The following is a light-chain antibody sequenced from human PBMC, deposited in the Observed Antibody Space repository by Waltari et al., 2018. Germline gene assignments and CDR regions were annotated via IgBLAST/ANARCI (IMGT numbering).Light chain of an antibody. CDR2: WAS. Sequence: DIVMTQSLDSLSVSLGERATINCRSSQSVLYTSLNKNYLAWYQQKPGQPPKLLIYWASTRESGVPDRFSGSGSGTDFTLTISSLQAEDVAVYYCQQYYSTPWTFGQGTQVEVK. V-gene: IGKV4-1*01. CDR3: QQYYSTPWT. J-gene: IGKJ1*01. CDR1: QSVLYTSLNKNY.